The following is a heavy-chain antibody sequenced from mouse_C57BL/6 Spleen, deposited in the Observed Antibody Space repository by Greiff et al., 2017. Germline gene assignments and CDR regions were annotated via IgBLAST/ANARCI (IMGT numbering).Heavy chain of an antibody. J-gene: IGHJ2*01. CDR1: GYTFTDYE. CDR3: TRGKGDYFDY. CDR2: LDPETGGT. Sequence: VQLVESGAELVRPGASVTLSCKASGYTFTDYEMHLVKQTTVHGLEWIGALDPETGGTAYKQKFKGKAILTADKSSSTAYMELRSLTSEDSAVYYCTRGKGDYFDYWGQGTTLTVSS. V-gene: IGHV1-15*01. D-gene: IGHD1-3*01.